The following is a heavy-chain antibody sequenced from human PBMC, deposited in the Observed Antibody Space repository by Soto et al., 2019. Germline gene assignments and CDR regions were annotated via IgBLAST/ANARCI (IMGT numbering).Heavy chain of an antibody. J-gene: IGHJ4*02. CDR3: ARTPKSSPYYFDY. CDR1: GFTFSSYG. CDR2: IWYDGSNK. Sequence: QVQLVESGGGVVQPGRSLRLSCAASGFTFSSYGVHWVRQAPGKGLEWVAVIWYDGSNKYYADSVKGRFTISRDNSKNTLYLQMNSLRAEDTAVYYCARTPKSSPYYFDYRGQGTLVTVSS. V-gene: IGHV3-33*01.